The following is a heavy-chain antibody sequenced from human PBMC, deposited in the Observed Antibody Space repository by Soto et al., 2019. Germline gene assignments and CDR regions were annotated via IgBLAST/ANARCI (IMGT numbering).Heavy chain of an antibody. CDR1: GFSLSNARMG. V-gene: IGHV2-26*01. CDR2: IFSNDEK. J-gene: IGHJ4*02. CDR3: ARIWLNGDGPYYFDY. D-gene: IGHD4-17*01. Sequence: QVTLKESGPVLVKPTETLTLTCTVSGFSLSNARMGVSWIRQPPGKALEWLAHIFSNDEKSYSTSLKSRLTISKPTSKSQVVFTMTNMDPMDTATYYCARIWLNGDGPYYFDYWVQETLITVSS.